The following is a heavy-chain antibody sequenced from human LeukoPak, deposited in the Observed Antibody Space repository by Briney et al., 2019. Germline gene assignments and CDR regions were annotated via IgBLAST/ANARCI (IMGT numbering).Heavy chain of an antibody. CDR3: ASEDIVVVPAAPFDY. V-gene: IGHV1-69*13. D-gene: IGHD2-2*01. J-gene: IGHJ4*02. CDR1: GGTFSSYA. CDR2: IIPIFGTA. Sequence: SVKVSCKASGGTFSSYAISWVRQAPGQGLEWMGGIIPIFGTANYAQKFQGRVTITADESTSTAYMELSSLRSEDTAVYYCASEDIVVVPAAPFDYWGQGTLVTVSS.